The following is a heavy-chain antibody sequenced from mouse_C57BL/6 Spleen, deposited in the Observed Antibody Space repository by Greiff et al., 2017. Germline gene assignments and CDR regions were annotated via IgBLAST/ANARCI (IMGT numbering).Heavy chain of an antibody. CDR1: GFTFTDYY. CDR3: ARGGVSDAMDY. J-gene: IGHJ4*01. Sequence: EVQGVESGGGLVQPGGSLRLSCAASGFTFTDYYISWVRRPLAKAHLWLGFIRNKANGYTTEYSASVKCRFTISRDNSQSILYLQVNALRAEDSSTYYCARGGVSDAMDYWGQGTSVTGFS. CDR2: IRNKANGYTT. V-gene: IGHV7-3*01.